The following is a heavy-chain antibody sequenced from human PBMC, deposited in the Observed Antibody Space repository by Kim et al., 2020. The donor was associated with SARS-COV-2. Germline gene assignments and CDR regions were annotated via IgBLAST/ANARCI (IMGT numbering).Heavy chain of an antibody. D-gene: IGHD1-26*01. Sequence: AVSVKSRITINPETSKNQSSLQLNSVPPEDTAVYYCARTKYSGSYGGFDYWGQGTLVTVSS. J-gene: IGHJ4*02. V-gene: IGHV6-1*01. CDR3: ARTKYSGSYGGFDY.